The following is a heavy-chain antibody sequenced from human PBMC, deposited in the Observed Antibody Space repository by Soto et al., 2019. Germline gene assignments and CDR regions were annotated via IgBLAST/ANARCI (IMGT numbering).Heavy chain of an antibody. Sequence: ASVKVSCKASGYTFTSYGISWVRQAPGQGLEWMGWISAYNGNTNYAQKLQGRVTMTTDTSTSTAYMELRSLRSDDTAVYYCARGPDCTSGVCYRRGHYYGMGVWGEGTTVTVSS. CDR1: GYTFTSYG. V-gene: IGHV1-18*04. CDR2: ISAYNGNT. J-gene: IGHJ6*04. CDR3: ARGPDCTSGVCYRRGHYYGMGV. D-gene: IGHD2-8*01.